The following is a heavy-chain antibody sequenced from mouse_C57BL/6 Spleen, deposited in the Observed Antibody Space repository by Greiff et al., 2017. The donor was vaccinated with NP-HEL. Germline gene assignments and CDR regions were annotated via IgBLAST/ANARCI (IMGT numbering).Heavy chain of an antibody. CDR3: ARQVDYYGSSYWYFDV. J-gene: IGHJ1*03. CDR2: INPSNGGT. D-gene: IGHD1-1*01. V-gene: IGHV1-53*01. Sequence: QVQLQQPGTELVKPGASVKLSCKASGYTFTSYWMHWVKQRPGQGLEWIGNINPSNGGTNYNEKFKSKATLTVDKSSSTAYMQLSSLTSEDSAVYYCARQVDYYGSSYWYFDVWGTGTTVTVSS. CDR1: GYTFTSYW.